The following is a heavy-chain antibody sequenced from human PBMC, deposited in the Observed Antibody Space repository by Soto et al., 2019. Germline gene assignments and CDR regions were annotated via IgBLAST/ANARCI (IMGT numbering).Heavy chain of an antibody. CDR1: GYTFTSYY. Sequence: ASVKVSCNASGYTFTSYYMHWVRQAPGQGLEWMGIINPSGGSTSYAQKFQGRVTMTRDTSTSTVYMELSSLSSEDTAVYYCARDGWISYRRGWYYFDYWGQGTLVTVSS. CDR2: INPSGGST. V-gene: IGHV1-46*01. CDR3: ARDGWISYRRGWYYFDY. J-gene: IGHJ4*02. D-gene: IGHD6-19*01.